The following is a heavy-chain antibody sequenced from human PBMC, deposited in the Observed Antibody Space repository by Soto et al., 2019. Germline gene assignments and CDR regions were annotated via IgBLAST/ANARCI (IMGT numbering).Heavy chain of an antibody. V-gene: IGHV3-30*03. CDR2: ISYDSTKT. CDR3: ARTRSAWSAFHYYSLDV. J-gene: IGHJ6*02. D-gene: IGHD1-26*01. Sequence: QVQLVESGGGVAQPGRSLRLSCAASGFTFNSYGMHWVRQGPGNGLEWVAFISYDSTKTYYADSVKGRFTISRGSSNGSLYVQMSSLTGEYTAVYYCARTRSAWSAFHYYSLDVWGQGTTVTVSS. CDR1: GFTFNSYG.